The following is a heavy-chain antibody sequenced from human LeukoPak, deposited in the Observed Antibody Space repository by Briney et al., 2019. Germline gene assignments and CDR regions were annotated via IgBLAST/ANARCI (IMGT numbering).Heavy chain of an antibody. CDR2: IYHSGST. CDR1: GGSISSGGYY. Sequence: SETLSLTCTVSGGSISSGGYYWSWIRQPPGKGLEWIGYIYHSGSTYYNPSLKSRVTISVDRSKNQFSLKLSSVTAADTAVYYCARDRGAFDIWGQGTMVTVSS. V-gene: IGHV4-30-2*01. J-gene: IGHJ3*02. CDR3: ARDRGAFDI.